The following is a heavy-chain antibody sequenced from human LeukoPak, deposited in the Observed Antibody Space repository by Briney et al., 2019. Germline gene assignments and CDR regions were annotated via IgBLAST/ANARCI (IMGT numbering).Heavy chain of an antibody. J-gene: IGHJ6*03. CDR3: ARERGDGKGEASLLWFGESYYYYMDV. CDR1: GYTFTDYY. Sequence: ASVKVSCKASGYTFTDYYIHWVRQAPGQGLEWMGWINPNSGGTNYAQKLQGRVTMTTDTSTSTAYMELRSLRSDDTAVYYCARERGDGKGEASLLWFGESYYYYMDVWGKGTTVTVSS. CDR2: INPNSGGT. D-gene: IGHD3-10*01. V-gene: IGHV1-2*02.